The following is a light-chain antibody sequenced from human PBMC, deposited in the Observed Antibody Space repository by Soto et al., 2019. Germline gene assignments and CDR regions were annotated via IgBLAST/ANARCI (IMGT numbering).Light chain of an antibody. CDR3: QQYYTDAPFT. CDR1: QSVLYSSNNRNY. V-gene: IGKV4-1*01. J-gene: IGKJ2*01. Sequence: IVMTQSPDSLAVSLGERATINCKSSQSVLYSSNNRNYLAWYQQKPGQPPKLLIYWASTRESGVPDRFSGSGSGTDFTLTISSLQAEDVAVYYCQQYYTDAPFTFGQGTKLEIK. CDR2: WAS.